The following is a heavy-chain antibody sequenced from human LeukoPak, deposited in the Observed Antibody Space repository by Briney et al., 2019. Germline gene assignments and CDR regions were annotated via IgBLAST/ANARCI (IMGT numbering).Heavy chain of an antibody. CDR1: GYTFTSYG. CDR3: ARAPKYQSPYSSSIYYYYGMDV. CDR2: ISAYNGNT. J-gene: IGHJ6*02. V-gene: IGHV1-18*01. Sequence: ASVKVSCKASGYTFTSYGISWVRQAPGQGLEWMGWISAYNGNTNYAQKLQGRVTMTTDTSTSTAYMELRSLRSDDTTVYYCARAPKYQSPYSSSIYYYYGMDVWGQGTTVTVSS. D-gene: IGHD6-13*01.